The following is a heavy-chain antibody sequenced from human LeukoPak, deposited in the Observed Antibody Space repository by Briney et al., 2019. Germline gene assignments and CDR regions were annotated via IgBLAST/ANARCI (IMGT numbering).Heavy chain of an antibody. CDR1: GGTFSSYA. V-gene: IGHV1-69*04. CDR2: IIPILGIA. J-gene: IGHJ4*02. CDR3: AREHGTSLGSSWNRSGFPY. Sequence: SVKVSCKASGGTFSSYAISWVRQAPGQGLEWMGRIIPILGIANYAQKFQGRATITADKSTSTAYMELSSLRSEDTAVYYCAREHGTSLGSSWNRSGFPYWGQGTLVTVSS. D-gene: IGHD6-13*01.